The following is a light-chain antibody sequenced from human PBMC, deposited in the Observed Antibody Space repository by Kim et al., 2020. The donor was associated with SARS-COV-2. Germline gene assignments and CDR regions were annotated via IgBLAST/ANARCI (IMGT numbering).Light chain of an antibody. Sequence: SASVGDRITISCRASQDIGDNLAWFQQKPGEAPKSLIFGASNLQSGVPSKFIGSGSGADFTLTISSLQPEDFVTYYCQHYSTYPPAFGGGTKVEI. V-gene: IGKV1-16*02. CDR1: QDIGDN. J-gene: IGKJ4*01. CDR2: GAS. CDR3: QHYSTYPPA.